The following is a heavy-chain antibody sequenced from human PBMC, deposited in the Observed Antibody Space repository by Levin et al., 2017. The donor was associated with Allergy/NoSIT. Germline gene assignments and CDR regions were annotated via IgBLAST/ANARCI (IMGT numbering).Heavy chain of an antibody. V-gene: IGHV1-18*01. D-gene: IGHD2-21*02. J-gene: IGHJ4*02. CDR3: ARDPMGVLTAPDY. Sequence: PPASVKVSCKASGYTFTNFGISWVRQAPGQGLEWMGWISGQNGNKNHAQKFQGRLTMTTDMSTNTAYMELRSLRSDDPAVYFCARDPMGVLTAPDYWGQGTLVAVST. CDR2: ISGQNGNK. CDR1: GYTFTNFG.